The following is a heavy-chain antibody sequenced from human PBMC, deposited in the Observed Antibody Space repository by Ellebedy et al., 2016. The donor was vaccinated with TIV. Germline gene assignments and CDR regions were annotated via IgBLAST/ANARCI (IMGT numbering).Heavy chain of an antibody. J-gene: IGHJ6*02. Sequence: PGGSLRLSCAASGVTVGNNYMIWVRQAPGKGLEWVSAISGSGGSTYYADSVKGRFTISRDNSKNTLYLQMNSLRAEDTAVYYCARGHNHYYYGMDVWGQGTTVTVSS. CDR3: ARGHNHYYYGMDV. D-gene: IGHD1-14*01. CDR2: ISGSGGST. CDR1: GVTVGNNY. V-gene: IGHV3-23*01.